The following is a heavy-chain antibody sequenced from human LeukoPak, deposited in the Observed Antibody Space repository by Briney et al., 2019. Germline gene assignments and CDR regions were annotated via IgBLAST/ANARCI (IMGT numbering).Heavy chain of an antibody. V-gene: IGHV4-61*02. CDR1: GGSISSGSYY. D-gene: IGHD3-10*01. J-gene: IGHJ4*02. Sequence: PSQTLSLTCTVSGGSISSGSYYWSWIRQPAGKGLEWIGRIYTSGSTNYNPSLKSRVTISVDTSKNQFSLKLSSVTAADTAVYYCARDWRGRRMYGSGSYLGYWGQGTLVTVSS. CDR3: ARDWRGRRMYGSGSYLGY. CDR2: IYTSGST.